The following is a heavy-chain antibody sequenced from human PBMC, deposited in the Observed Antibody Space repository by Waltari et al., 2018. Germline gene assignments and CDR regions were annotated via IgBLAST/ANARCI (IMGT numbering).Heavy chain of an antibody. Sequence: QLQLQESGPGLVKPSETLSLTCTVSGGSISSSSYYWGWIRQPPGKGLEWIGSIYYSGSTYYNPSLKSRVTISVDTSKNQFSLKLSSVTAADTAVYYCARDEGIAVAGPFYYFDYWGQGTTVTVSS. J-gene: IGHJ4*03. V-gene: IGHV4-39*07. CDR2: IYYSGST. CDR1: GGSISSSSYY. CDR3: ARDEGIAVAGPFYYFDY. D-gene: IGHD6-19*01.